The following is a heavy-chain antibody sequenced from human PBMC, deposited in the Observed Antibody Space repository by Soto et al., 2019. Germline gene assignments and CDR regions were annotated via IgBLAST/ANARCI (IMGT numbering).Heavy chain of an antibody. Sequence: APVKASCKAVGYTCLTYVINWVRKANGKGLEWMGWMNPNSGNTGYAQKFQGRVTMTRNTSISTAYMELSSLRSEVTFVYFGSCEGLAVVCFDAFDIWGQGTMVTVSS. CDR1: GYTCLTYV. D-gene: IGHD2-15*01. J-gene: IGHJ3*02. CDR2: MNPNSGNT. CDR3: SCEGLAVVCFDAFDI. V-gene: IGHV1-8*01.